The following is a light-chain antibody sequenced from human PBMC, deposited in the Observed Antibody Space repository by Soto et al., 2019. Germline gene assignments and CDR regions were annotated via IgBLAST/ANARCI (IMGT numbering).Light chain of an antibody. V-gene: IGKV3D-20*01. J-gene: IGKJ3*01. Sequence: EIVLTQSLATLSLSPGERAALSCVASQSVSSYYLAWYQQTPGQTPRLLIYDASSRATGIPDRISGSGCGTDFTLTISRLEPEYFAVYYCQQYGSAPFTFGPGTKVDIK. CDR1: QSVSSYY. CDR3: QQYGSAPFT. CDR2: DAS.